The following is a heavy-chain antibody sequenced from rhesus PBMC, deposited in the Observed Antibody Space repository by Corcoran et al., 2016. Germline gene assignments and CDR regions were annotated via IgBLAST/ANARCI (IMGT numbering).Heavy chain of an antibody. CDR2: IGGSRPST. CDR3: AREQYCTGSGCFGCDV. V-gene: IGHV4-127*01. CDR1: GYSISSGYG. D-gene: IGHD2-21*01. Sequence: QVQLQESGPGLVKPSETLSLTCAVSGYSISSGYGWSWIRQPPGKGLEWIREIGGSRPSTNNNPCLSSRVTSSKDTSKNQCSLKLSSVTAADSAVYYCAREQYCTGSGCFGCDVWGPGVLVTVSS. J-gene: IGHJ5-1*01.